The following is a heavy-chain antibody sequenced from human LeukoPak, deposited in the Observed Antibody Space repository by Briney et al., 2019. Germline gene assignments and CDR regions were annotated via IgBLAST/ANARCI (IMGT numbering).Heavy chain of an antibody. V-gene: IGHV1-2*02. CDR1: GYTFTGYY. CDR3: ARGPLGDGGNSDY. D-gene: IGHD4-23*01. J-gene: IGHJ4*02. CDR2: INPNSGGT. Sequence: ASVKVSCKASGYTFTGYYMHWVRQAPGQGLEWMGWINPNSGGTNYAQKFQGRDTMTRDTSISTAYMELSRLRSDDTAVYYCARGPLGDGGNSDYWGQGTLVTVSS.